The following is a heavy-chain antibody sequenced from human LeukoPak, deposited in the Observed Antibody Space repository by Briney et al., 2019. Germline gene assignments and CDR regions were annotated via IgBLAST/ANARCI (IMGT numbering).Heavy chain of an antibody. D-gene: IGHD2-21*02. CDR3: AKGRLDYGDYYVDD. J-gene: IGHJ4*02. CDR2: ISSSSSYI. V-gene: IGHV3-21*04. CDR1: GFTFSSYS. Sequence: GGSLRLSCAASGFTFSSYSMNWVRQAPGKGLEWVSSISSSSSYIYYADSVKGRFTISRDNAKNSLYLQMNSLRAEDTSLYYCAKGRLDYGDYYVDDWGQGTLVTVSS.